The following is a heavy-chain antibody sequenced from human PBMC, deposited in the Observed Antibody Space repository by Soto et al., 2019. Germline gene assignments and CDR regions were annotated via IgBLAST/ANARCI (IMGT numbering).Heavy chain of an antibody. V-gene: IGHV3-21*01. Sequence: EVQLVESGGGLVQPGGSLRLSCAASGFTFSSYSMNWVRQAPGKGLEWVSSISSSSSYIYYADSVKGRFTISRDNAKNSLYLQMNSLRAEDTAVYYCASFSGITNDRGGGYWGQGTLVTVSS. CDR1: GFTFSSYS. CDR3: ASFSGITNDRGGGY. CDR2: ISSSSSYI. D-gene: IGHD3-22*01. J-gene: IGHJ4*02.